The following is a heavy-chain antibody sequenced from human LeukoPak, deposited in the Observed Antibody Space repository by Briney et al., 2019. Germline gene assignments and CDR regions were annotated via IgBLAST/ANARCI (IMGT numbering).Heavy chain of an antibody. J-gene: IGHJ4*02. Sequence: PGGSLRLSCAASGFTFSSYGMHWVRQAPGKGLEWVAVIWYGGSNKYYADSVKGRFAISRDNSKNTLYLQMNSLRAEDTAVYYCAKGKGTLDTAMVYYFDYWGQGTLVTVSS. CDR3: AKGKGTLDTAMVYYFDY. V-gene: IGHV3-30*02. CDR2: IWYGGSNK. CDR1: GFTFSSYG. D-gene: IGHD5-18*01.